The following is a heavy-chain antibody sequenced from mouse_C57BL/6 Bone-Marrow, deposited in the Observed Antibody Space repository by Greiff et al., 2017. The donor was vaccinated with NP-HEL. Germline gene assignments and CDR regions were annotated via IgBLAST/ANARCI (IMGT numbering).Heavy chain of an antibody. CDR2: INPNNGGT. CDR3: ARGYDTSPFDY. CDR1: GYTFTDYN. J-gene: IGHJ2*01. D-gene: IGHD2-3*01. Sequence: EVQLQQSGPELVKPGASVKIPCKASGYTFTDYNMDWVKQSHGKSLEWIGDINPNNGGTIYNQKFKGKATLTVDKSSSTAYMELRSLTSEDTAVYYCARGYDTSPFDYWGQGTTLTVSS. V-gene: IGHV1-18*01.